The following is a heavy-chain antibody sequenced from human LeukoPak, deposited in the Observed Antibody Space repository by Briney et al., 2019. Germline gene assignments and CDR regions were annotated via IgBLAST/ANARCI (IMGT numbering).Heavy chain of an antibody. D-gene: IGHD1-26*01. V-gene: IGHV4-61*05. CDR2: IYYSGST. CDR3: ASTQIIVGATDNWFDP. CDR1: GGSISSSSYY. J-gene: IGHJ5*02. Sequence: SETLSLTCTVSGGSISSSSYYWGWIRQPPGKGLEWIGYIYYSGSTNYNPSLKSRVTISVDTSKNQFSLKLSSVTAADTAVYYCASTQIIVGATDNWFDPWGQGTLVTVSS.